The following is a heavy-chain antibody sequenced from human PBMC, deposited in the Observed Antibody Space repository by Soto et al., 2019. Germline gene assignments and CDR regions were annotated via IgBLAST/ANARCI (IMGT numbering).Heavy chain of an antibody. CDR1: GGSFSGYY. CDR3: ARDRNHYYHRLTSRGKYNWFDP. D-gene: IGHD3-22*01. Sequence: SETPSPTRAVHGGSFSGYYWSWIPQPPGKGPEWIGEINHSGSTNYNPSLKSRVTISVDTSKNQFSLKLSSVTAADTAVYYCARDRNHYYHRLTSRGKYNWFDPWGQGTLVTVSS. J-gene: IGHJ5*02. CDR2: INHSGST. V-gene: IGHV4-34*01.